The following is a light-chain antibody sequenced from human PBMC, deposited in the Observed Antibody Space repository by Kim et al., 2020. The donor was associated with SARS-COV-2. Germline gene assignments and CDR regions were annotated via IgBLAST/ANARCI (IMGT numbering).Light chain of an antibody. CDR2: DNN. CDR3: GTWDSSLSAGV. CDR1: TANIANHN. Sequence: GQKATISCSGSTANIANHNVFWYQHLPGTAPNLLISDNNRRPSGVSDRFSGSKSGSSATLDITGLQTGDEADYYCGTWDSSLSAGVFGGGTQLTVL. J-gene: IGLJ2*01. V-gene: IGLV1-51*01.